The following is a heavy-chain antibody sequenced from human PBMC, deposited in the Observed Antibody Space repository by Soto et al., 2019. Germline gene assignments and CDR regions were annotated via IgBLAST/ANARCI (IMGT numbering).Heavy chain of an antibody. V-gene: IGHV3-33*01. CDR1: GFTFSSYG. CDR3: ARDPPIDISSWYGYFDY. D-gene: IGHD6-13*01. J-gene: IGHJ4*02. CDR2: IWYDGSNK. Sequence: QVQLVESGGGVVQPGRSLRLSCAASGFTFSSYGMHWVRQAPGKGLEWVAVIWYDGSNKYYADSVKGRFTISRDNSKNTLYLQMNSLRAEDTAVYYCARDPPIDISSWYGYFDYWGQGTLVTVSS.